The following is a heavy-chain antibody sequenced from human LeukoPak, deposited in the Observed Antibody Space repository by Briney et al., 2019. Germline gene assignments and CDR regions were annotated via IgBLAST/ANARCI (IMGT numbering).Heavy chain of an antibody. Sequence: PGGSLRLSCAASGFTFSNAWMSWVRQAPGKGLEWVGRINAKIDGGTTDYAAPVKGRFTISRDDSKNMLYLQMNSLKTEDTAVYYCTTIPGYSSNWYYPDYWGQGTLVTVSS. CDR2: INAKIDGGTT. CDR3: TTIPGYSSNWYYPDY. D-gene: IGHD6-13*01. V-gene: IGHV3-15*01. J-gene: IGHJ4*02. CDR1: GFTFSNAW.